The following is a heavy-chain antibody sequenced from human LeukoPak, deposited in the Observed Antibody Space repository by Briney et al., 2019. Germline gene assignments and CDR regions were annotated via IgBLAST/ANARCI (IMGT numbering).Heavy chain of an antibody. D-gene: IGHD6-19*01. J-gene: IGHJ4*02. V-gene: IGHV3-64D*06. CDR1: GFTFSSYA. CDR3: VRVTGWYFDY. Sequence: GGSLRLSCSASGFTFSSYAMHWVRQAPGKGLEYVSSISSNGGSTYYADSVKGRFTISRDNSKNTLYLQMTSLRAEDTAVCYCVRVTGWYFDYWGQGTLVTVSS. CDR2: ISSNGGST.